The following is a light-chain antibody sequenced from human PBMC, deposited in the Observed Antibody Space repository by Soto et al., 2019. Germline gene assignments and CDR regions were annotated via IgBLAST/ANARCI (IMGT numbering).Light chain of an antibody. J-gene: IGLJ3*02. CDR2: SNN. CDR1: SSNIGSNT. Sequence: QSVLTQPPSASGTPGQRVTISCSGSSSNIGSNTVNWYQQLPGTAPKLLIYSNNQRPSGVPDRLSGSKSGTSASLAISGLQSEDEADYYCAAWDDSLNGQVFGGGTKLT. CDR3: AAWDDSLNGQV. V-gene: IGLV1-44*01.